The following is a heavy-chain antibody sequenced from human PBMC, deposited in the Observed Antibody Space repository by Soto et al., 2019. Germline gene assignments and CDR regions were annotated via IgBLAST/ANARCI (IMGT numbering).Heavy chain of an antibody. D-gene: IGHD3-10*01. J-gene: IGHJ3*02. CDR1: GFTFSNAW. V-gene: IGHV3-15*01. CDR3: TTSETTMVRGATDAFDI. CDR2: IKSKTDGGTT. Sequence: EVQLVESGGGLVKPGGSLRLSCAASGFTFSNAWMSWVRQAPGKGLEWVGRIKSKTDGGTTDYAAPVKGRFTISRDDSKNTLYLQMNSLKTEDTAVYYCTTSETTMVRGATDAFDIWGQGTMVTVSS.